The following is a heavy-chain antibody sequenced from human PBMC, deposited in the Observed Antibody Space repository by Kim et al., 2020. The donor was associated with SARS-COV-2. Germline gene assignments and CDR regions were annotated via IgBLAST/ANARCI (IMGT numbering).Heavy chain of an antibody. Sequence: GGSLRLSCAASGFTFSSYGINWVRQAPGKGLEWVSYISSSGSTIDYADSVKGRFTVSRDNAKNSLYLRMNSLRDEDTAVYYCARCRGYSYGYEDYWGQGTLVTVSS. CDR1: GFTFSSYG. D-gene: IGHD5-18*01. CDR3: ARCRGYSYGYEDY. J-gene: IGHJ4*02. V-gene: IGHV3-48*03. CDR2: ISSSGSTI.